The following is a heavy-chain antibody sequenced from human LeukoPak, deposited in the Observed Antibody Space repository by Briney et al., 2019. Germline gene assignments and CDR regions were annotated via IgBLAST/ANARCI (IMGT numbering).Heavy chain of an antibody. CDR1: GASINSYY. CDR2: IHYRGTT. Sequence: SETLSLTCSVSGASINSYYWNWIRQSPGKGLEWLGNIHYRGTTNYNPTLKSRVTLSLDSSKSQFALKVTSVTAADTAVYYCARDEFGDFQGFDYWGQGTRVTVSS. CDR3: ARDEFGDFQGFDY. V-gene: IGHV4-59*13. D-gene: IGHD4-17*01. J-gene: IGHJ4*02.